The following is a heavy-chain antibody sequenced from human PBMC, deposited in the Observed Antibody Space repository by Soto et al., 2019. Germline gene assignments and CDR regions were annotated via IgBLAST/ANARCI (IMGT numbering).Heavy chain of an antibody. CDR2: IYYSGST. D-gene: IGHD3-10*01. Sequence: SETLSLTCTVSGGSISSYYWSWIRQPPGKGLEWIGYIYYSGSTNYNPSLKSRVTISVDTSKNQFSLKLSSVTAADTAVYYCARVMVVRGVKLYYYYYYMDVWGKGTPVTVSS. CDR1: GGSISSYY. V-gene: IGHV4-59*01. J-gene: IGHJ6*03. CDR3: ARVMVVRGVKLYYYYYYMDV.